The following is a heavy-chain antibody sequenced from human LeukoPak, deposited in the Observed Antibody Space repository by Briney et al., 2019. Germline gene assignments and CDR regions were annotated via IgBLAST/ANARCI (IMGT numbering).Heavy chain of an antibody. CDR3: ASDIVVVPAAMP. Sequence: GGSLRLSCAASEFTFSSYWMSWVRQAPGKGLEWVASIKQDGSEKYYVDSVKGRVTISRDNAKNTLYLQMNSLRAEDTAVYYCASDIVVVPAAMPWGQGTLVTVSS. CDR2: IKQDGSEK. V-gene: IGHV3-7*01. D-gene: IGHD2-2*01. CDR1: EFTFSSYW. J-gene: IGHJ4*02.